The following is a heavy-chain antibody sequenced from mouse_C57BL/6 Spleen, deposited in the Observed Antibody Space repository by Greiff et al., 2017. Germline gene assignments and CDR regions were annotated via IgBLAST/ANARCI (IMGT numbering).Heavy chain of an antibody. CDR2: IYPGSGST. D-gene: IGHD3-1*01. Sequence: QVQLQQSGAELMKPGASVKLSCKATGYTFTGYWIEWVKQRPGHGLEWIGEIYPGSGSTNYNEKFKGKATFTADTSSNTASMQLSSLTTADSAIYYCARSGRPPFAYWGQGTMVTVSA. CDR1: GYTFTGYW. V-gene: IGHV1-9*01. CDR3: ARSGRPPFAY. J-gene: IGHJ3*01.